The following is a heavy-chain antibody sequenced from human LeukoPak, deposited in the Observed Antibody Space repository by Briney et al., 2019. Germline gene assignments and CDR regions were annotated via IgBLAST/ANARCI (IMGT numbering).Heavy chain of an antibody. CDR3: ASLIAAAGSGAFDI. V-gene: IGHV3-66*02. Sequence: GGSLRLSCAASGFTVSSNYMSWVRQAPGKGLEWVSVIYSGGSTYYADSVKGRFTISRDNSKNTLYLQMNSLRAEDTAVYYGASLIAAAGSGAFDIWGQGTMVTVSS. CDR1: GFTVSSNY. D-gene: IGHD6-13*01. J-gene: IGHJ3*02. CDR2: IYSGGST.